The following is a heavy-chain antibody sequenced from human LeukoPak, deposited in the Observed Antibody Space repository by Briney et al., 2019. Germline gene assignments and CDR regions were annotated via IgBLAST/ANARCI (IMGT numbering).Heavy chain of an antibody. D-gene: IGHD3-10*01. Sequence: GGSLRLSCAASGFIFSSYASSWVRQAPGKGLEWVSTISGSGSTRHSADFVKGRFTISRDNSKNTLYLQMNSLRAEDTAVYYCAKELSTVRDYWGQGTLVTVSS. V-gene: IGHV3-23*01. J-gene: IGHJ4*02. CDR3: AKELSTVRDY. CDR1: GFIFSSYA. CDR2: ISGSGSTR.